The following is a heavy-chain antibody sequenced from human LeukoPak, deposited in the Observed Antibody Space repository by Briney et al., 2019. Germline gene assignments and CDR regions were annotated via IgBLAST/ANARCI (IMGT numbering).Heavy chain of an antibody. Sequence: ASVKVSCKASGYSFTSNYIHWVRQAPGQGLEWMGMIYPRDGSTSYAQKFQGRVTVTRDTSTSTVHMELSGLRSEDTAVYYCARDQEAFDYWGQGILVTVSS. CDR2: IYPRDGST. CDR1: GYSFTSNY. CDR3: ARDQEAFDY. J-gene: IGHJ4*02. V-gene: IGHV1-46*01.